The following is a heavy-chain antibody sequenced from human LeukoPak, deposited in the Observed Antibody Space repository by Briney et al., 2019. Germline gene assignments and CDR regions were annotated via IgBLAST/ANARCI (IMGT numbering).Heavy chain of an antibody. V-gene: IGHV4-59*01. Sequence: PSETLSLTCTVSGGSIGFYYWNWIRQPPGKGLEGIGYVYHNGNTNYNPSLKSRVTLSVDMSKNQFSLKLTSLTAADTAVYYCARRLDSPRALDSFDIWGQGTLVTVSS. J-gene: IGHJ3*02. D-gene: IGHD2-21*01. CDR1: GGSIGFYY. CDR3: ARRLDSPRALDSFDI. CDR2: VYHNGNT.